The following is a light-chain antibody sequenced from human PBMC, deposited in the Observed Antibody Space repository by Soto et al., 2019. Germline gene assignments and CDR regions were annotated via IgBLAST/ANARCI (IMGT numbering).Light chain of an antibody. Sequence: QSALTQPASVSGSPGQSITISCTGTSSDVGGYNYVSWYQQHPGKAPKLMIYEVSNRPSGVSNRFSGTKSGNTASLTISGLQGEDEADYYCSSYRATNTYVFGTGTKLTVL. CDR3: SSYRATNTYV. CDR2: EVS. J-gene: IGLJ1*01. V-gene: IGLV2-14*01. CDR1: SSDVGGYNY.